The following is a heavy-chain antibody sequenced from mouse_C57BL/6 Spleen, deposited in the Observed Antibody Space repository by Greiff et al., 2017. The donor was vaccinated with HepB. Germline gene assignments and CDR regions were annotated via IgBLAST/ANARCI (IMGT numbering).Heavy chain of an antibody. D-gene: IGHD1-1*01. V-gene: IGHV1-50*01. Sequence: QVQLQQPGAELVKPGASVKLSCKASGYTFTSYWMQWVKQRPGQGLEWIGEIDPSDSYTNYNQKFKGKATLTVDTSSSTAYMQLSSLTSEDSAVYYCAGYDYGSSHYFDYWGQGTTLTVSS. CDR1: GYTFTSYW. CDR2: IDPSDSYT. J-gene: IGHJ2*01. CDR3: AGYDYGSSHYFDY.